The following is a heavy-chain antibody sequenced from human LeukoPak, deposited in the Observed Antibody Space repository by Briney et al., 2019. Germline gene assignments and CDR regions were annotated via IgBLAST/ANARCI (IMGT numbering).Heavy chain of an antibody. Sequence: ASVKVSCKASGGTFSSYAISWVRQAPGQGLEWIGWIHPNTGGTNYAQKFQGRVTMTRDTSISTAYMDLSRLRSDDTAVYYCARGYCVGGSCYNLFDYWGQGTLVTVSS. CDR1: GGTFSSYA. D-gene: IGHD2-15*01. V-gene: IGHV1-2*02. CDR2: IHPNTGGT. J-gene: IGHJ4*02. CDR3: ARGYCVGGSCYNLFDY.